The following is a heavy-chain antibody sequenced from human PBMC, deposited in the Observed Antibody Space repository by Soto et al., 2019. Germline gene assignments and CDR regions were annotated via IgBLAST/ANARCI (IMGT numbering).Heavy chain of an antibody. J-gene: IGHJ4*02. V-gene: IGHV3-30*03. CDR1: GFTVSTYG. Sequence: ESGGGVVQPGRSLRLSCAVSGFTVSTYGMHWVRQAPGKGLEWVAVISRDGGPNYYAESVKGRFTISRDNSRNTLFLEMNSLRGDDMAVYYCTGEVASGYWGQGTLVTVSS. CDR3: TGEVASGY. D-gene: IGHD2-8*02. CDR2: ISRDGGPN.